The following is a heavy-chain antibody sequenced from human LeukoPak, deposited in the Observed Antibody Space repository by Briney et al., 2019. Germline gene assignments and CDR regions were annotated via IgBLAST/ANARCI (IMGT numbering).Heavy chain of an antibody. D-gene: IGHD6-19*01. CDR3: ASPLGYSSGGPGNYYFDY. CDR1: GGTFNSYA. Sequence: ASVKVSCKASGGTFNSYAISWVRQAPGQGLEWMGRIIPILGIANYAQKFQGRVTITAEKSTSTAYMELSSLRSEDTAVYYCASPLGYSSGGPGNYYFDYWGQGTLVTVSS. V-gene: IGHV1-69*04. CDR2: IIPILGIA. J-gene: IGHJ4*02.